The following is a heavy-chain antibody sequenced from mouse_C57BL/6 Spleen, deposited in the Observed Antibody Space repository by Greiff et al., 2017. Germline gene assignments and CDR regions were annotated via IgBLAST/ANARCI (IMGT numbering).Heavy chain of an antibody. Sequence: DVMLVESGGGLVKPGGSLKLSCAASGFTFSDYAMHWVRQAPEKGLEWVAYISSGSSTIYYADTVKGRFTISRDNAKNTLFLQMTSLRSEDTAMYLCARAVCDGYYMPLAYWGKGTLVTVSA. V-gene: IGHV5-17*01. CDR1: GFTFSDYA. J-gene: IGHJ3*01. CDR3: ARAVCDGYYMPLAY. CDR2: ISSGSSTI. D-gene: IGHD2-3*01.